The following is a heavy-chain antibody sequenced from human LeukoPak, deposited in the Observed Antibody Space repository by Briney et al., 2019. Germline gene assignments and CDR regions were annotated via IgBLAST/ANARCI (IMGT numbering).Heavy chain of an antibody. J-gene: IGHJ4*02. CDR3: ARGIAVAEASFDY. CDR2: ISTCNGDT. CDR1: GYTFTSFG. D-gene: IGHD6-19*01. V-gene: IGHV1-18*01. Sequence: ASVKVSCKASGYTFTSFGISWVRQAPGQGLEWMGWISTCNGDTNYAQKLQGRVTMTTDTSTRIAYMELRSLRSDDTAVYYCARGIAVAEASFDYWGQGTLVTVSS.